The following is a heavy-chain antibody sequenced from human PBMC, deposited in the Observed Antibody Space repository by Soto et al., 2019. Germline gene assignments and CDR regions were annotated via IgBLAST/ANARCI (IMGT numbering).Heavy chain of an antibody. V-gene: IGHV3-30-3*01. CDR3: ASGSSSSYYHYGMDL. J-gene: IGHJ6*02. Sequence: GGSLRLSCAASGFTFSSYAMHWVRQAPGKGLEWVAVISYDGSNKYYADSVKGRFTISRDNSKNTLYLQMNSLRAEDTAVYYCASGSSSSYYHYGMDLWGQGTTVTVSS. CDR1: GFTFSSYA. CDR2: ISYDGSNK. D-gene: IGHD6-6*01.